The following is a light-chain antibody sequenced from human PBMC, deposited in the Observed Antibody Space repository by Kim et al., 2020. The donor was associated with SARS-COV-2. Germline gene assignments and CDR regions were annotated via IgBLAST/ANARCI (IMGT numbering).Light chain of an antibody. CDR2: DAS. Sequence: LSPGERPTPPCRASQSVSSFLGWYQQKPGQSPRLLIYDASNRATGIPARFSGSGSGTDFTLTISSLEPEDFAVYFCQHRSKWPLTFGGGTKVDIK. CDR3: QHRSKWPLT. CDR1: QSVSSF. V-gene: IGKV3-11*01. J-gene: IGKJ4*01.